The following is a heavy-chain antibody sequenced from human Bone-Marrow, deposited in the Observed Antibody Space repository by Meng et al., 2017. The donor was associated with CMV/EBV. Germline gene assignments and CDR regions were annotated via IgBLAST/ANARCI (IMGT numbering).Heavy chain of an antibody. Sequence: ASVKVSCKTSGYTFTGYYIHWVRQDPGQGLVWMGWINANGGNTNYAKKFQGRFTMTRDKSINTAYMELRNLRSNDTDVYFCARGLGSKTLKDAFDIWGRGTVVTVSS. V-gene: IGHV1-2*02. J-gene: IGHJ3*02. CDR2: INANGGNT. CDR1: GYTFTGYY. CDR3: ARGLGSKTLKDAFDI. D-gene: IGHD3-10*01.